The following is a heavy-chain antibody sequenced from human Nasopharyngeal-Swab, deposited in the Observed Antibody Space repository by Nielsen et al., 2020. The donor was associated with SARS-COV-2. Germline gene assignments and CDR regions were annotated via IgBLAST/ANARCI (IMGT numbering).Heavy chain of an antibody. CDR1: GFTFSSYG. CDR2: IWYDGSNK. CDR3: ARDIVEYDYGGQLYYYYMDV. D-gene: IGHD4-23*01. J-gene: IGHJ6*03. Sequence: GESLKISCAASGFTFSSYGMHWVRQAPGKGLEWVAVIWYDGSNKYYADSVKGRFTISRDNSKNTLYLQMNGLRAEDTAVYYCARDIVEYDYGGQLYYYYMDVWGKGTTVTVSS. V-gene: IGHV3-33*01.